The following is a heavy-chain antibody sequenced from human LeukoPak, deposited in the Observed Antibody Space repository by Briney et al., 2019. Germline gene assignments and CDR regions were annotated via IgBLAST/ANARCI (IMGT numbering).Heavy chain of an antibody. V-gene: IGHV1-69*13. CDR2: IIPIFGTA. D-gene: IGHD2-2*01. J-gene: IGHJ3*02. CDR3: ARAPTKRVVGRAFDI. Sequence: GASVTVSCTASGGTFSSYAISWVRQAPGQGLEWMGGIIPIFGTANYAQKFQGRVTITADESTSTAYMELSSLRSEDTAVYYCARAPTKRVVGRAFDIWGQGTMVTVSS. CDR1: GGTFSSYA.